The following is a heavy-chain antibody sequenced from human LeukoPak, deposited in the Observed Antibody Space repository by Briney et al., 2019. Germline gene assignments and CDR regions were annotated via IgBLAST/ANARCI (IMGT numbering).Heavy chain of an antibody. CDR3: ARNRIAVAGRGPYFDY. Sequence: SETLSLTCAVSSYSISSGYYWGYIRQSPGKGLEWIGSIYHSGNTYYNPSLKSRVTISVDTSKNQFSLKLSSVTAADTAVYYCARNRIAVAGRGPYFDYWGQGTLVTVSS. CDR1: SYSISSGYY. D-gene: IGHD6-19*01. J-gene: IGHJ4*02. CDR2: IYHSGNT. V-gene: IGHV4-38-2*01.